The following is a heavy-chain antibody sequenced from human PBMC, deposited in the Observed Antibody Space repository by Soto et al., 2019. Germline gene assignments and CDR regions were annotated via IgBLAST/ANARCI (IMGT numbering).Heavy chain of an antibody. Sequence: ASVKVSCKASGYTFTSYGIHWVRQAPGQRLEWMGWINAANGDTKYSPKFQGRVTITRDTSASTAYTELSSLRSEDTAVYYCVRRHVSATGIDWFDPWGQGTLVTVSS. V-gene: IGHV1-3*01. CDR3: VRRHVSATGIDWFDP. D-gene: IGHD6-13*01. CDR1: GYTFTSYG. CDR2: INAANGDT. J-gene: IGHJ5*02.